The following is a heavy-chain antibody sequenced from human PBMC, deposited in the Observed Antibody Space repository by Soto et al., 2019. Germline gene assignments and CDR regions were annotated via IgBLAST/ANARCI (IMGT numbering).Heavy chain of an antibody. V-gene: IGHV3-7*05. J-gene: IGHJ4*02. D-gene: IGHD3-10*01. CDR3: STSGGGD. CDR1: GFTFSDSW. CDR2: ITPDGNRK. Sequence: EVLLVESGGHLVQPGASLRLSCTASGFTFSDSWMSWVRRAPGKGLEGVANITPDGNRKFYVDSVKGRFTISRDNADNSLYLQVNSLRVEDTAVYYCSTSGGGDWGQGTLVTVSS.